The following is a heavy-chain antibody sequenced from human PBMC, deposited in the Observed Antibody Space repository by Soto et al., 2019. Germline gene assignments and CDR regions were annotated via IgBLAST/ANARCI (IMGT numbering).Heavy chain of an antibody. Sequence: GGSLRLSCAASGFTFSSYAMSWVRQAPGKGLEWVSAISGSGGSTYYADSVKGRFTISRDNSKNTLYLQMNSLRAEDTAVYYCAKDFELEIVYAIPEYYFDYWGQGTLVTVSS. CDR1: GFTFSSYA. CDR3: AKDFELEIVYAIPEYYFDY. D-gene: IGHD2-8*01. J-gene: IGHJ4*02. CDR2: ISGSGGST. V-gene: IGHV3-23*01.